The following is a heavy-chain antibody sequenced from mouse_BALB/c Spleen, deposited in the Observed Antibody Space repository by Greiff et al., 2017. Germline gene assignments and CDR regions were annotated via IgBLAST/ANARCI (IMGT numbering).Heavy chain of an antibody. CDR2: ISYSGST. V-gene: IGHV3-2*02. Sequence: ESGPDLVKPSQSLSLTCTVTGYSITSDYAWNWIRQFPGNKLEWMGYISYSGSTSYNPSLKSRISITRDTSKNQFFLQLNSVTTEDTATYYCARGYYGSSIAYWGQGTLVTVSA. CDR1: GYSITSDYA. J-gene: IGHJ3*01. D-gene: IGHD1-1*01. CDR3: ARGYYGSSIAY.